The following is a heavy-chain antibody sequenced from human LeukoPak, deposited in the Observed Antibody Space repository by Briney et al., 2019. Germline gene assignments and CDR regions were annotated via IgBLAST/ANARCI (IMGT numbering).Heavy chain of an antibody. CDR3: AKAEREGGSPFGFDI. J-gene: IGHJ3*02. CDR2: TSYDGSKI. D-gene: IGHD1-26*01. CDR1: GFTFSSYG. V-gene: IGHV3-30*18. Sequence: GGSLRLSCAASGFTFSSYGIHWVRQAPGKGLEWVAVTSYDGSKIRYIDSVRGRFTISRDNSKNTVYLQMNSLRAEDTAVYYCAKAEREGGSPFGFDIWGQGTMVTVSS.